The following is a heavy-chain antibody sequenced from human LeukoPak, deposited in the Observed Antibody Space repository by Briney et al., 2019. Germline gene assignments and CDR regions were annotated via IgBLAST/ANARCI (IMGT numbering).Heavy chain of an antibody. Sequence: PGGSLRLSCAASGFTFSSYGMHWVRQAPGKGLEWVAVISYDGSNKYYADSVKGRFTISRDNSKNTLYLQMNSLRAEDTAVYYCAKDHVSLDSSGYYYEDWGQGTLVTVSS. V-gene: IGHV3-30*18. CDR2: ISYDGSNK. J-gene: IGHJ4*02. D-gene: IGHD3-22*01. CDR1: GFTFSSYG. CDR3: AKDHVSLDSSGYYYED.